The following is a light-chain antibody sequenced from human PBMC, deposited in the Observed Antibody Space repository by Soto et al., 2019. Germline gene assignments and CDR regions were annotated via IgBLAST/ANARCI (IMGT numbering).Light chain of an antibody. CDR1: PSVSNNY. CDR3: HQSYYSIAIT. J-gene: IGKJ5*01. CDR2: GAS. V-gene: IGKV3-20*01. Sequence: EIVLTQSPCTLSLSPWERATLSFTASPSVSNNYLARYQQKPGQAPRLLIYGASNRATGIPDRFSGSGSGTDFTLTISRLEPEDFAVFYCHQSYYSIAITFGQGTRLEI.